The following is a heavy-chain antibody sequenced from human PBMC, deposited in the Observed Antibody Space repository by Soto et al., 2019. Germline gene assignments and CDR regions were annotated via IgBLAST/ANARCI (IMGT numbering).Heavy chain of an antibody. D-gene: IGHD6-19*01. CDR2: IVVGSGNT. CDR3: AAVGSGWYRGGY. V-gene: IGHV1-58*01. Sequence: QMQLVQSGPEVKKPGTSVKVSCKASGFTFTSSAVQWVRQARGQRLEWIGWIVVGSGNTNYAQKFQERVTITRDMSTSTAYMELSSLRSEDTVVYYYAAVGSGWYRGGYWGQGTLVTVSS. CDR1: GFTFTSSA. J-gene: IGHJ4*02.